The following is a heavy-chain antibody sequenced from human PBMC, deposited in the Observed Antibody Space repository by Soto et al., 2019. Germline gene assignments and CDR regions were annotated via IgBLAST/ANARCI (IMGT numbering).Heavy chain of an antibody. CDR3: AREPAYYYDSSGYSVPFGY. J-gene: IGHJ4*02. CDR1: GFTFSNYA. Sequence: QVQLVESGGGVVQPGRSLRLSCAASGFTFSNYAMHWVRQAPGKGLEWVAVISYDGSSKYYADSAKGRFTIARDNSKNTLYLQMNSLRAEDTAVYYCAREPAYYYDSSGYSVPFGYWGQGTLVTVSS. CDR2: ISYDGSSK. D-gene: IGHD3-22*01. V-gene: IGHV3-30-3*01.